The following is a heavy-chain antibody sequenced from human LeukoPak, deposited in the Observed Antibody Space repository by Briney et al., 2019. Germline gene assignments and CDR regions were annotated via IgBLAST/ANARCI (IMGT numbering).Heavy chain of an antibody. CDR2: IKQDGSEK. D-gene: IGHD6-19*01. CDR1: GFTFSSYW. J-gene: IGHJ3*02. V-gene: IGHV3-7*01. CDR3: ARGQWLAPGSAFDI. Sequence: QPGGSLRLSCAASGFTFSSYWMSWVRQAPGKGLEWVANIKQDGSEKYYVDSVKGRFTISRDNAKNSLYLQMNSLRAEDTAVYYCARGQWLAPGSAFDIWGQGTMVTVSS.